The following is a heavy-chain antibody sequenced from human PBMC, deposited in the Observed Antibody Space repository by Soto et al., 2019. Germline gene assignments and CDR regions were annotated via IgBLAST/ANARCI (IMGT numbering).Heavy chain of an antibody. D-gene: IGHD6-13*01. CDR2: ISGSGGST. J-gene: IGHJ3*02. V-gene: IGHV3-23*01. CDR1: GFTFSSYA. CDR3: AKIPHSSSWYLDAFDI. Sequence: EVQLLESGGGLVQPGGSLRLSCAASGFTFSSYAMRWVRQAPRKGLEWVSAISGSGGSTYYADSVKGRFTISRDNSKNTLYLQMNSLRAEDTAVYYCAKIPHSSSWYLDAFDIWGQGTVVTVSS.